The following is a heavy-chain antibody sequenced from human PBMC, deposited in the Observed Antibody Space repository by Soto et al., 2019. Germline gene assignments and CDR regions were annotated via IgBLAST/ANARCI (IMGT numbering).Heavy chain of an antibody. Sequence: QVQLQESGPGLVKPSQTLSLTCTVSGGSISSGGYYWSWIRQHPGKGLEWIGYIYYSGSTYYNPSLKSRVTISVDTSKNQCSLKLSYVTAADTAVYYCARVNLAGTTSGTKTTHYLTSRYYFDYWGQGTLVTVSS. J-gene: IGHJ4*02. CDR1: GGSISSGGYY. CDR2: IYYSGST. V-gene: IGHV4-31*03. D-gene: IGHD1-7*01. CDR3: ARVNLAGTTSGTKTTHYLTSRYYFDY.